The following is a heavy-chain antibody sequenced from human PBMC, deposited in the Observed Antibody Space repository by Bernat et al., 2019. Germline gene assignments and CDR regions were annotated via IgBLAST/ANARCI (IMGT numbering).Heavy chain of an antibody. CDR3: AKDNHPMVRGVIYY. D-gene: IGHD3-10*01. V-gene: IGHV3-53*04. CDR1: GFTVSSNY. CDR2: IYSGGST. J-gene: IGHJ4*02. Sequence: EVQLVESGGGLVQPGGSLRLSCAASGFTVSSNYMSWVRQAPGKGLEWVSVIYSGGSTYYADSVKGRFTISRHNSKNTLYLQMNSLRAEDTAVYYCAKDNHPMVRGVIYYWGQGTLVTVSS.